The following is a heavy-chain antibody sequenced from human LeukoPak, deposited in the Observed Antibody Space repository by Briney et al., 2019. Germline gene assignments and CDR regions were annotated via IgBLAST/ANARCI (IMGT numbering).Heavy chain of an antibody. D-gene: IGHD6-13*01. Sequence: ASVTVSYKASGYTFTSYGISWLRQAPGQGLEGMGWISAYNGNTSYQQKLQRRVTMTTDTSTSTAYMELRSLRSDDTAVYYCARYRYSSSWYVPDYWGQGTLVTVSS. CDR1: GYTFTSYG. V-gene: IGHV1-18*01. J-gene: IGHJ4*02. CDR2: ISAYNGNT. CDR3: ARYRYSSSWYVPDY.